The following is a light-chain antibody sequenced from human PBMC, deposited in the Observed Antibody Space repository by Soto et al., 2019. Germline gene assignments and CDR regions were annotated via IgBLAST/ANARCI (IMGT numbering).Light chain of an antibody. V-gene: IGKV1-12*01. Sequence: IQMTQSPSSVSASVGDGVTITCRASQGISSWLAWYQQRPGKAPKLLIYAASSLQSGVPSRFSGSGSGTDFTLTITNLQAEDFATYHCLQHYNYPPTFGQGTKLEMK. CDR1: QGISSW. CDR2: AAS. J-gene: IGKJ2*01. CDR3: LQHYNYPPT.